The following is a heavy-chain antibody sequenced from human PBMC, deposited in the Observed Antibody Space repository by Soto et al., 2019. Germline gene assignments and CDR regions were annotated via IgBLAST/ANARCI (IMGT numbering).Heavy chain of an antibody. CDR1: GYTFTSYY. CDR3: ARGTREEDTYYYYYGMDV. Sequence: ASVNVSCKSSGYTFTSYYINWVRQATGQGLECMGWMNPNSGNTCYAQKFQGRVTMTRNTSISTAYMELSSLRSEDTAVYYCARGTREEDTYYYYYGMDVWGQGTTVTVSS. J-gene: IGHJ6*02. D-gene: IGHD2-15*01. V-gene: IGHV1-8*01. CDR2: MNPNSGNT.